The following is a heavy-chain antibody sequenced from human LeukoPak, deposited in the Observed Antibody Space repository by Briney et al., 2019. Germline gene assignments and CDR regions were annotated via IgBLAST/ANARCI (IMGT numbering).Heavy chain of an antibody. Sequence: GGSLRLSCAASGFTFSSYSVNWVRQAPGKGLEWVSYISSSSRTIYYADSVKGRFTISRDHAKNSLYLQMNSLRAEDTAVYYCAMRGDILVVPATYMFDYWGQGTLVTVSS. CDR3: AMRGDILVVPATYMFDY. CDR2: ISSSSRTI. CDR1: GFTFSSYS. D-gene: IGHD2-2*01. J-gene: IGHJ4*02. V-gene: IGHV3-48*01.